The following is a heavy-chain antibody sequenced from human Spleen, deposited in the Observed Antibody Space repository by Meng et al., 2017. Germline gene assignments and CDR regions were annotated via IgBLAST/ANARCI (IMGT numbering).Heavy chain of an antibody. D-gene: IGHD6-13*01. CDR1: GYTFPDYW. V-gene: IGHV1-2*06. J-gene: IGHJ4*02. CDR3: ARDEDISAAGKLFGDY. CDR2: INPKSGDT. Sequence: QVQVVQSGAEVKKPGASVKVSCKASGYTFPDYWLHWVRRAPGQGLEWMGRINPKSGDTHYAQRFQGRVTMTGDTSISTAYVELSGLRSDDTAMYYCARDEDISAAGKLFGDYWGQGTLVTVSS.